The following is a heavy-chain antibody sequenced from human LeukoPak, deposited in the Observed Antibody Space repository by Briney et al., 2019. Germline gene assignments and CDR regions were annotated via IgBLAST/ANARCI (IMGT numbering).Heavy chain of an antibody. V-gene: IGHV4-59*01. D-gene: IGHD1-1*01. CDR1: GGSISSYY. CDR2: IYYSGST. CDR3: ARSPYGTTYDY. Sequence: SETLSLTCTVSGGSISSYYWSWIRQPPGKGLEWIGYIYYSGSTNYNPSLKSRVTISVDTSKNQFSLKLSSVTAADTAVYYCARSPYGTTYDYWGQGTLVTVFS. J-gene: IGHJ4*02.